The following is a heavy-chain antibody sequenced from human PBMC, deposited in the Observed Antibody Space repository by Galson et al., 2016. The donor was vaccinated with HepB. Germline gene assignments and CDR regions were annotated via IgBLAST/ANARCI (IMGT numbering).Heavy chain of an antibody. CDR1: GDTFISYG. V-gene: IGHV1-69*13. J-gene: IGHJ6*03. D-gene: IGHD3-3*01. CDR3: ARQNTNYWYMDG. CDR2: VIPMFGAA. Sequence: SVKVSCKASGDTFISYGITWVRQAPGQGLEWMGGVIPMFGAAYNPQKFQGRVTISAEESTSTAYLELRSLRSGDTAVYFCARQNTNYWYMDGWGSGTTVTVSS.